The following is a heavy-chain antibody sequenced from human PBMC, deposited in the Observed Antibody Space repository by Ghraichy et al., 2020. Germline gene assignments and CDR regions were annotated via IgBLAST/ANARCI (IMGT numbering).Heavy chain of an antibody. Sequence: ASVKVSCKASGYTFTSYDINWVRQATGQGLEWMGWMNPNSGTTVYAQNFQGRVTMTRNTSISTAYMELSSLRSDDTAVYYCARGSTMVRGVSPTGYYGMDVWGQGTTVTVSS. J-gene: IGHJ6*02. V-gene: IGHV1-8*01. D-gene: IGHD3-10*01. CDR3: ARGSTMVRGVSPTGYYGMDV. CDR2: MNPNSGTT. CDR1: GYTFTSYD.